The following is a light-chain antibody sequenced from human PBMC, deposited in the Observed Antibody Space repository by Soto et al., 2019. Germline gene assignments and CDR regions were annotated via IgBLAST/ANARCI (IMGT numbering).Light chain of an antibody. CDR2: GAS. CDR1: QSVSSSY. V-gene: IGKV3-20*01. J-gene: IGKJ1*01. CDR3: QQYGSSPRT. Sequence: LKQSPGTLSLSTGERATLSCRASQSVSSSYLAWYQLKPGQAPRLLIYGASSRAIGIPDRFSGSGSGTDFTLTISRLDPEDFAVYFCQQYGSSPRTFGQGANVAIK.